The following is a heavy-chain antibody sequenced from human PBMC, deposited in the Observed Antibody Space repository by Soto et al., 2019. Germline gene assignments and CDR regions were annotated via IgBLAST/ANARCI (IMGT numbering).Heavy chain of an antibody. D-gene: IGHD3-10*01. V-gene: IGHV1-8*01. J-gene: IGHJ4*02. CDR2: MNPNSGNT. CDR1: GYTFTSYD. Sequence: QVQLVQSGAEVKKPGASVKVSCKASGYTFTSYDINWVRQATGQGLEWMGWMNPNSGNTGYAQKFQGRVTMTRKTSISTAYMELSSLGSEDTAVYYCAITHLRYGEHHYWGQGTLVTVSS. CDR3: AITHLRYGEHHY.